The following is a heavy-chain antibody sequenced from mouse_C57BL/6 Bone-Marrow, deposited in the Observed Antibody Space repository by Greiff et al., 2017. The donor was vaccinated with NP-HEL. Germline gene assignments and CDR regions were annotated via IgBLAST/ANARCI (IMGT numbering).Heavy chain of an antibody. V-gene: IGHV1-69*01. CDR3: AREGYDGPYAMDY. CDR1: GYTFTSYW. D-gene: IGHD2-3*01. Sequence: QVQLQQPGAELVMPGASVKLSCKASGYTFTSYWMHWVKQRPGQGLEWIGEIDPSDSYTNYNQKFKGKSTLTVHKSSSTAYMQLSSLTSEDSAVYYCAREGYDGPYAMDYWGQGTSVTVSS. J-gene: IGHJ4*01. CDR2: IDPSDSYT.